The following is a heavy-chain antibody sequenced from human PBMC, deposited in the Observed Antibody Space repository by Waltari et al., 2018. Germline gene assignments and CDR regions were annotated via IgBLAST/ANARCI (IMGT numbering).Heavy chain of an antibody. CDR3: ARHYGFWSGYYYFDY. D-gene: IGHD3-3*01. J-gene: IGHJ4*02. CDR2: IYYSGST. V-gene: IGHV4-59*05. Sequence: VQLVESGGGLIQPGGSLRLSCAASGFTVSSNYMSWVRQAPGKGLEGIGSIYYSGSTYYNPSLKSRVTISVDTSKNQFSLKLSSVTAADTAVYYCARHYGFWSGYYYFDYWGQGTLVTVSS. CDR1: GFTVSSNY.